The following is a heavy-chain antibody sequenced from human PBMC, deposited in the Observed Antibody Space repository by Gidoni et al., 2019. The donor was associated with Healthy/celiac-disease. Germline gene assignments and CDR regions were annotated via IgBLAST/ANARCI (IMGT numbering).Heavy chain of an antibody. D-gene: IGHD6-19*01. CDR2: INHSGST. J-gene: IGHJ6*03. CDR3: ARSGWYVYYYYYMDV. CDR1: GGSFSGYY. Sequence: QVQLQQWGAGLLKPSETLSLTCAVYGGSFSGYYWSWIRQPPGKGLEWIGEINHSGSTNYNPSLKSRVTISVDTSKNQFSLKLSSVTAADTAVYYCARSGWYVYYYYYMDVWGKGTTVTVSS. V-gene: IGHV4-34*01.